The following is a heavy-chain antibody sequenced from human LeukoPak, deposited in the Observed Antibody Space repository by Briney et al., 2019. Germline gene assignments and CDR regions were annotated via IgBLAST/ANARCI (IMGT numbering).Heavy chain of an antibody. CDR3: MLGSGSYDSSDFDY. CDR1: GFTFNNVW. CDR2: IKSKTNGGTT. J-gene: IGHJ4*02. Sequence: GGSLRLSCAASGFTFNNVWMNWGRQAPGKGLEWVGHIKSKTNGGTTEYAAPVKGRFTILRDDSKNTLYLQMNSLKTEDTAVYYCMLGSGSYDSSDFDYWGQGTLVTVSS. V-gene: IGHV3-15*07. D-gene: IGHD3-22*01.